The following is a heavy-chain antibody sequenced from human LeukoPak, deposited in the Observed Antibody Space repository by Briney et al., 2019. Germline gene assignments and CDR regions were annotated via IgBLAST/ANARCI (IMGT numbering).Heavy chain of an antibody. CDR3: ARSERGYSYGYDY. CDR1: GFTCSIYA. D-gene: IGHD5-18*01. Sequence: GGSLRHSCAASGFTCSIYAMHWGRQAPGKGLEYVSAIRSNGGSTSYANSVKGRFTISRDNSKNTLYLQIGSLRAEDMAVYYCARSERGYSYGYDYWGQGTLVTVSS. J-gene: IGHJ4*02. V-gene: IGHV3-64*01. CDR2: IRSNGGST.